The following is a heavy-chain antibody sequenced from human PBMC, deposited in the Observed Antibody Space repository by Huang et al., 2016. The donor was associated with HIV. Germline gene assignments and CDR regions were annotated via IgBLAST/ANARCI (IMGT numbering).Heavy chain of an antibody. D-gene: IGHD3-22*01. J-gene: IGHJ4*02. V-gene: IGHV1-69*01. CDR1: GDSFTSLP. CDR2: LVPMLVSA. Sequence: QVHLVQSGAEVKKPGSSVKVSCKASGDSFTSLPINWVRPAPGQGLEGMGGLVPMLVSATYAQKCRGRVTISADESTSTSYMELSRLRSDDTAMYYCATSTPMLGESGGWSGKVVITENVPYVDWGQGTLVTVSS. CDR3: ATSTPMLGESGGWSGKVVITENVPYVD.